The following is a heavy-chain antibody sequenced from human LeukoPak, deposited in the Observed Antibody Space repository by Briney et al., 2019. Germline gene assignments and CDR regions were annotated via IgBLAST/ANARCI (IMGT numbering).Heavy chain of an antibody. CDR2: ISGSGGST. J-gene: IGHJ4*02. D-gene: IGHD3-10*01. CDR3: AKDPIWFGAYYFDY. CDR1: GFTFSNYA. Sequence: PGGSLRLSCAASGFTFSNYAMSWVRQAPGKGLEWVSAISGSGGSTYYADSVKGRFTISRDNSKNTLYLQMNSLRAEDTAVYYCAKDPIWFGAYYFDYWGQGTLVTVSS. V-gene: IGHV3-23*01.